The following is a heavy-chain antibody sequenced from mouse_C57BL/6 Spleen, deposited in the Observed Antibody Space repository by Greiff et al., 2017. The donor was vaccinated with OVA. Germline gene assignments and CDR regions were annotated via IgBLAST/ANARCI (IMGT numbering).Heavy chain of an antibody. CDR1: GYTFTSYW. CDR3: ARLDGSSPRYYAMDY. Sequence: QVQLKQPGAELVKPGASVKLSCKASGYTFTSYWMHWVKQRPGRGLEWIGRIDPNSGGTKYNEKFKSKATLTVDKPSSTAYMQLSSLTSEDSAVYYCARLDGSSPRYYAMDYWGQGTSVTVSS. CDR2: IDPNSGGT. J-gene: IGHJ4*01. D-gene: IGHD1-1*01. V-gene: IGHV1-72*01.